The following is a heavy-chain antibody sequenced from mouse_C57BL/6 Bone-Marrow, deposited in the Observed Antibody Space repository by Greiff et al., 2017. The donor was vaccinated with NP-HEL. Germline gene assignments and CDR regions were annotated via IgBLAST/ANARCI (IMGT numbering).Heavy chain of an antibody. CDR3: THIIYYDYDVAY. CDR2: IDPENGDT. Sequence: VQLKESGAELVRPGASVKLSCTASGFNIKDDYMHWVKQRPEQGLEWIGWIDPENGDTEYASKFKGKATITAETSSNTAYLQLSSLTSEDSAVYYCTHIIYYDYDVAYWGQGTLVTVSA. V-gene: IGHV14-4*01. J-gene: IGHJ3*01. CDR1: GFNIKDDY. D-gene: IGHD2-4*01.